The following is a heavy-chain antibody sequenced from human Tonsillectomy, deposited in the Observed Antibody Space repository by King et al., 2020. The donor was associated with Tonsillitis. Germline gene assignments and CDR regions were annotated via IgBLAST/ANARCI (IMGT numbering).Heavy chain of an antibody. V-gene: IGHV3-33*05. CDR3: ARSGGIHAFDI. CDR1: GFTFSTYG. CDR2: ISYDGSNK. D-gene: IGHD3-16*01. J-gene: IGHJ3*02. Sequence: QLVQSGGGVVQPGRSLRLSCAASGFTFSTYGMHWVRQAPDKGLEWVAVISYDGSNKYYADSVKGRFTISRDNSKNTLYLQMNSLRAEDTAVYYCARSGGIHAFDIWGQGTLGTVSS.